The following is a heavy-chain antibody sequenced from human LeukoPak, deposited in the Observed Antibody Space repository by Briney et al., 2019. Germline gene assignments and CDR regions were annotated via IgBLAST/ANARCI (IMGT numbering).Heavy chain of an antibody. CDR2: IDPTDSYT. Sequence: GESLKISCKGSGYIFTSYWITWVRQMPGKGLEWMGMIDPTDSYTNYRPSFQGHVTISTDKSISNAYLQWSSLKASDTAIYYCARRGRSSSNFDFWGQGTLVTVSS. D-gene: IGHD6-6*01. CDR1: GYIFTSYW. CDR3: ARRGRSSSNFDF. V-gene: IGHV5-10-1*01. J-gene: IGHJ4*02.